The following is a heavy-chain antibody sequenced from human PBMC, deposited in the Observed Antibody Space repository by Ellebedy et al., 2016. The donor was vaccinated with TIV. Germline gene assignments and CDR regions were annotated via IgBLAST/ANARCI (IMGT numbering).Heavy chain of an antibody. J-gene: IGHJ4*02. CDR3: ARATSIGDYIYY. D-gene: IGHD2/OR15-2a*01. Sequence: PGGSLRLSCAASGFTLSSYSMNWVRQAPGKGLEWVSSISSTSTYIYYADPVKGRFTISRDKAKNSLYLQMNSLRAEDTAVYHCARATSIGDYIYYWGQGTLVTVSS. V-gene: IGHV3-21*01. CDR2: ISSTSTYI. CDR1: GFTLSSYS.